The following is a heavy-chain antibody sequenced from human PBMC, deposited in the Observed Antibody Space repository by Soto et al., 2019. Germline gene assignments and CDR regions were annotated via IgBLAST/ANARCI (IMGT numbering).Heavy chain of an antibody. V-gene: IGHV4-31*01. CDR1: GGSISSGGYH. J-gene: IGHJ5*02. CDR3: ARGPTP. CDR2: IYYSGST. Sequence: QVQLQESGPGLVKPSQTLSLTCTVSGGSISSGGYHWSWIRQHPGKGLEWIGYIYYSGSTYYNPSPESLVSISVHTSKNQFSLKLSSVTAADTAVYYCARGPTPWGQGTLVTVSS.